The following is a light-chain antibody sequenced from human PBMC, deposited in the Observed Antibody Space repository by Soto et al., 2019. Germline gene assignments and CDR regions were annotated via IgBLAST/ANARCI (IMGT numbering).Light chain of an antibody. J-gene: IGKJ4*01. CDR3: QQYNSYPLT. CDR2: KAS. V-gene: IGKV1-5*03. Sequence: DIQMTQSPSTLSVSVGDRVTITCRASQSISSWLAWYQQKPGKAPTLLIYKASSLESGVPSRFSGSGSGTEFTLTISRLQPDDFATYYCQQYNSYPLTFGGGTKVEIK. CDR1: QSISSW.